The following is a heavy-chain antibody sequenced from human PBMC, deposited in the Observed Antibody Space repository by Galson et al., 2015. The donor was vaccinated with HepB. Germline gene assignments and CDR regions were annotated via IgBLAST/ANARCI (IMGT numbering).Heavy chain of an antibody. J-gene: IGHJ6*04. V-gene: IGHV1-69*13. CDR2: IIPMFGEP. CDR1: GGTFSNHV. Sequence: SVKVSCKASGGTFSNHVINWVRQAPGQGLEWMGGIIPMFGEPRHAQKFQDRITLSADASTSTAYMEVTSLQSADTAVYYCARGNYGIDVWGKGTTVIVSS. CDR3: ARGNYGIDV.